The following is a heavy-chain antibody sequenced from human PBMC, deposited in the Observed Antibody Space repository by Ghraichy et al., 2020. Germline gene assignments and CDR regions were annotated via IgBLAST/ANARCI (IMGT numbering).Heavy chain of an antibody. D-gene: IGHD6-19*01. J-gene: IGHJ4*02. Sequence: SETLSLTCTVSGGSISSDCWSWIRQPPGKGLEWIGYICNTGNTNYTPSLKSRVTISADTSKNQFSLNLSSLTAADTAVYYCARTTRRKRLAVAGRTLEGLYFDYWGQGTLVTVSS. CDR2: ICNTGNT. CDR1: GGSISSDC. V-gene: IGHV4-59*01. CDR3: ARTTRRKRLAVAGRTLEGLYFDY.